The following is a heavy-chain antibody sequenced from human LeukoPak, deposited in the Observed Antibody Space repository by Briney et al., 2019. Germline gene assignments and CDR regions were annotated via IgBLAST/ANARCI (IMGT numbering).Heavy chain of an antibody. CDR2: IIPIFGTA. V-gene: IGHV1-69*01. D-gene: IGHD1-1*01. CDR3: ARVQLEHHPHAFDI. CDR1: GGTFSSYA. J-gene: IGHJ3*02. Sequence: SVKVSCKASGGTFSSYAISWVRQAPGQGLEWMGGIIPIFGTANYAQKFQGRVTITADESTSTAYMELSSLRSEDTAVYYCARVQLEHHPHAFDIWGQGTMVTVSS.